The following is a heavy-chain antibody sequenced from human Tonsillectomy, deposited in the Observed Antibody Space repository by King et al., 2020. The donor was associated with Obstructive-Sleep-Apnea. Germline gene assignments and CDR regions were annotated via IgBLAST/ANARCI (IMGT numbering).Heavy chain of an antibody. D-gene: IGHD3-3*01. CDR2: VTGSGGST. V-gene: IGHV3-23*04. CDR3: AKPYYDFWSGYSQSWFDP. J-gene: IGHJ5*02. CDR1: GFSFSDFA. Sequence: EVQLVESGGGLVQPGGSLRLSCAASGFSFSDFAMSWVRQAPGKGLEWVSTVTGSGGSTYYADSVKGRFTISRDNSKTTLYLQMNSLRAEDTAVYYCAKPYYDFWSGYSQSWFDPWGQGTLVTVSS.